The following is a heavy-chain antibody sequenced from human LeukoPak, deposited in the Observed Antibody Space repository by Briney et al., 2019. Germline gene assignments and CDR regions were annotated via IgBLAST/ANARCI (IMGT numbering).Heavy chain of an antibody. CDR3: ARGPRHQMTTVTYYFDY. D-gene: IGHD4-11*01. Sequence: SVKVSCKASGGTFSSYAISWVRQAPGQGLEWMGRIIPIFGTANYAQKFQGRVTITTDESTSTAYMELSSLRSEDTAVYYCARGPRHQMTTVTYYFDYWGQGTQVTVSS. CDR1: GGTFSSYA. J-gene: IGHJ4*02. V-gene: IGHV1-69*05. CDR2: IIPIFGTA.